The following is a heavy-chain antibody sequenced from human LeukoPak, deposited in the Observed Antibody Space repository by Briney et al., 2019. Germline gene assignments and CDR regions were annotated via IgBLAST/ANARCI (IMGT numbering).Heavy chain of an antibody. CDR2: ISSSSSYI. CDR3: AKWGDYDVLTGYYVSDY. J-gene: IGHJ4*02. Sequence: GGSLRLSCAASGFTFSSYSMNWVRQAPGKGLEWVSSISSSSSYIYYADSVKGRFTISRDNAKNTVFLQMNSLRAEDTAVYYCAKWGDYDVLTGYYVSDYWGQGTLVTVSS. V-gene: IGHV3-21*04. D-gene: IGHD3-9*01. CDR1: GFTFSSYS.